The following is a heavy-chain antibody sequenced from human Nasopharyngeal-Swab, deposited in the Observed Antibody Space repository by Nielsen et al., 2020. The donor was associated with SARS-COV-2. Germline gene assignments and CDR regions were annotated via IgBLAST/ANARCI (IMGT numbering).Heavy chain of an antibody. CDR3: AREEGITIFGVVLNNYYYGMDV. V-gene: IGHV1-2*06. J-gene: IGHJ6*02. CDR2: INPNSGGT. D-gene: IGHD3-3*01. Sequence: ASVKVSCKASGYTFTGYYMHWVRQAPGQGLEWMGRINPNSGGTNYAQKFQGRVTMNRDTSISTAYMELSRLRSDDTAVYYCAREEGITIFGVVLNNYYYGMDVWGQGTTVTVSS. CDR1: GYTFTGYY.